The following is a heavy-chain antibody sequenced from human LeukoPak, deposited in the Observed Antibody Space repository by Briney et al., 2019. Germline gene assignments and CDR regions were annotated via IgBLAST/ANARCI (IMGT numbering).Heavy chain of an antibody. CDR1: GFTVSNNY. J-gene: IGHJ4*02. CDR3: AKSRTIGVSAADY. CDR2: IYSDGRT. D-gene: IGHD6-19*01. V-gene: IGHV3-66*02. Sequence: GGSLRLSCAASGFTVSNNYMNWVRQAPGKGLEWVSVIYSDGRTYYADSVKGRFTISRDNYKNTLYLQINSLRAEDTAVYYCAKSRTIGVSAADYWGQGTLVTVSS.